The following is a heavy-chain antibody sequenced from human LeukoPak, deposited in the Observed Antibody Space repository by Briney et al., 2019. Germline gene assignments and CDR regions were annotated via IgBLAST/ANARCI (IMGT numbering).Heavy chain of an antibody. CDR1: GYTFSSYA. D-gene: IGHD1-26*01. CDR3: AREIGCYGAGSYNVCDP. CDR2: IISFFGNA. Sequence: SVKVSCKASGYTFSSYAISWVRQAPGQGLEWMGGIISFFGNANYAQRFQDRVTITTDATTSTAYMELSSLRSEDTAVYYCAREIGCYGAGSYNVCDPGGQGTLVTVSS. J-gene: IGHJ5*02. V-gene: IGHV1-69*05.